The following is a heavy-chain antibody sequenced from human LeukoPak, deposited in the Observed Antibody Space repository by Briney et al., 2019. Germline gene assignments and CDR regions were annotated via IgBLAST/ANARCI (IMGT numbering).Heavy chain of an antibody. Sequence: GGSLRLSCVAPGFSFGSYGMSWVRQAPGKGLEWVSGISNSGTYYSDSVKGRFTISRDNSKSALYLQMNTLRDEDTAIYYCVKDISYITAPLVDWGRGTLVTVSS. CDR1: GFSFGSYG. CDR3: VKDISYITAPLVD. V-gene: IGHV3-23*01. J-gene: IGHJ4*02. CDR2: ISNSGT. D-gene: IGHD1-1*01.